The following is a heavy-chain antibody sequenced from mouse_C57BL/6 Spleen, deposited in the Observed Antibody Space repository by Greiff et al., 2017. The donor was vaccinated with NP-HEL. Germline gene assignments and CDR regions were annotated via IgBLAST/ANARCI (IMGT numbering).Heavy chain of an antibody. V-gene: IGHV1-82*01. CDR2: IYPGDGDT. J-gene: IGHJ1*03. CDR1: GYAFSSSW. CDR3: SRRGDGSSCYWYFDV. Sequence: VQLVESGPELVKPGASVKISCKASGYAFSSSWMNWVKQRPGKGLEWIGRIYPGDGDTNYNGKFKGKATLTADKSSSTAYMQFSSLTSEDSAVYFCSRRGDGSSCYWYFDVWGTGTTVTVSS. D-gene: IGHD1-1*01.